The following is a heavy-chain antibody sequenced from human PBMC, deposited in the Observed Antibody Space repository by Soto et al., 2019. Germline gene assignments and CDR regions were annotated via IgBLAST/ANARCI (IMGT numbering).Heavy chain of an antibody. J-gene: IGHJ6*02. CDR3: AKDTSDYDILEFVAYYYYGMDV. D-gene: IGHD3-9*01. Sequence: EVQLLESGGGLVQPGGSLRLSCAASGFTFSSYAMSWVRQAPGKGLEWVSAISGSGGSTYYADSVKGRFTISRDNSKNTLYLQMNSLRAEDTAVYYCAKDTSDYDILEFVAYYYYGMDVWGQGTTVTVSS. CDR1: GFTFSSYA. V-gene: IGHV3-23*01. CDR2: ISGSGGST.